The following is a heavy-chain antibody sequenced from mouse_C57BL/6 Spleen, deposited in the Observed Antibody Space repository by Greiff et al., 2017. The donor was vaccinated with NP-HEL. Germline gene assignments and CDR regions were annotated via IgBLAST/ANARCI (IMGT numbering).Heavy chain of an antibody. Sequence: DVMLVESGGGLVKPGGSLKLSCAASGFTFSDYGMHWVRQAPEKGLEWVAYISSGSNTIYYADTVKGRFTISRDNAKNTLFLQMTSLRSEDTAMYYCASPYYYGSTWFAYWGQGTLVTVSA. J-gene: IGHJ3*01. CDR1: GFTFSDYG. V-gene: IGHV5-17*01. CDR3: ASPYYYGSTWFAY. D-gene: IGHD1-1*01. CDR2: ISSGSNTI.